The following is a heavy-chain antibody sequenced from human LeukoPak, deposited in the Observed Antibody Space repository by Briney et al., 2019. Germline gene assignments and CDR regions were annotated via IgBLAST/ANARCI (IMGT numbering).Heavy chain of an antibody. CDR2: IYYSGST. J-gene: IGHJ6*02. CDR3: ARPVLRFFGMDV. D-gene: IGHD3-3*01. CDR1: GGSISSSSYY. V-gene: IGHV4-39*01. Sequence: SETLSLTCTVSGGSISSSSYYWGWIRQPPGKGLEWIGSIYYSGSTCYNPSLKSRVTISVDTSKNQFSLKLSSVTAADTAVYYCARPVLRFFGMDVWGQGTTVTVSS.